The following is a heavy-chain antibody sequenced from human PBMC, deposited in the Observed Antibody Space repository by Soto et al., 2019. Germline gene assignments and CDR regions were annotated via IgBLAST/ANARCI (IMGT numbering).Heavy chain of an antibody. Sequence: GGALRLSCAASGFTFSSYCIHWVSKAPRRGLESEAVIWCDASNKYYADSGKGRFTVSRDNSKNTLYLQMNSLRAEYTAVDYCARSILDGGYSYGPPDYYYYHGMDGGGQGTTGTLSS. CDR2: IWCDASNK. D-gene: IGHD5-18*01. CDR3: ARSILDGGYSYGPPDYYYYHGMDG. V-gene: IGHV3-33*01. CDR1: GFTFSSYC. J-gene: IGHJ6*02.